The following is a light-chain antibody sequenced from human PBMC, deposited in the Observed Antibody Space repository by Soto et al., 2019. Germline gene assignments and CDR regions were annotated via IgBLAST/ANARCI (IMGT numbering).Light chain of an antibody. Sequence: EFVLTQFPGTLCLSAGERATLSCRASQTVRNNYLAWYQQKPGQAPRLLIYDASSRATGIPDRFSGGGSGTDFTLTISRLEPEDFAVYYCQQFSSYPLTFGGGTKVDI. CDR3: QQFSSYPLT. CDR2: DAS. V-gene: IGKV3-20*01. J-gene: IGKJ4*01. CDR1: QTVRNNY.